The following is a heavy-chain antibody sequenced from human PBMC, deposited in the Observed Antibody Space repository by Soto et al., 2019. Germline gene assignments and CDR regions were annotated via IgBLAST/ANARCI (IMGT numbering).Heavy chain of an antibody. Sequence: HLQLQESGPGLVKPSETLSLTCTVSAGSVSSSSDYWGWIRQPPGKGLEWIGSIYYSGRTYYDPSLKSRVTMTVDTSKNQFSLNLTSVTAADTAVYYCARQPPTWSHNWLDPWSQGTLVIVSS. CDR3: ARQPPTWSHNWLDP. D-gene: IGHD3-3*01. CDR2: IYYSGRT. J-gene: IGHJ5*02. CDR1: AGSVSSSSDY. V-gene: IGHV4-39*01.